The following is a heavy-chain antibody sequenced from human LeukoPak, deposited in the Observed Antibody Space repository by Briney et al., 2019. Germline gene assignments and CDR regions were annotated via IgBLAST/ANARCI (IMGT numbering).Heavy chain of an antibody. CDR3: ARVGITIFGVGSEYFQH. D-gene: IGHD3-3*01. CDR1: GGSVSSASYY. V-gene: IGHV4-61*01. CDR2: IYYSGST. J-gene: IGHJ1*01. Sequence: SETLSLTCTVSGGSVSSASYYWRWIRQPPGKGLEWIGYIYYSGSTNYNPSLKSRVTISVDTSKNQFSLKLTSVTAADTAVYYCARVGITIFGVGSEYFQHWGQGTLVTVSS.